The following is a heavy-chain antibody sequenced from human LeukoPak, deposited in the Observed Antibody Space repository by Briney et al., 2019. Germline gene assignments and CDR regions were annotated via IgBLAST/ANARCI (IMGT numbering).Heavy chain of an antibody. CDR3: GRAFPPLRTAAAGDY. Sequence: KAGGSLRLSCTASGFTFSDCDMNWFRQAPGKGLKWVLSISYRTSHIYYADSVKGRFTISRDNAKNSLYLQMDSLRAEDTAVYFCGRAFPPLRTAAAGDYWGQGTLVTVSS. J-gene: IGHJ4*02. CDR2: ISYRTSHI. D-gene: IGHD6-13*01. V-gene: IGHV3-21*01. CDR1: GFTFSDCD.